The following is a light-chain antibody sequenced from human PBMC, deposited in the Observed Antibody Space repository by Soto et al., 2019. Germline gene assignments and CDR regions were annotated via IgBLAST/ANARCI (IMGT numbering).Light chain of an antibody. CDR2: DAS. J-gene: IGKJ4*01. CDR3: QCRGIWRPGDT. CDR1: QSINNY. Sequence: EIVLTQSPVTLSLSPGERATLSCRASQSINNYLAWYQQKPGQPPRLLIYDASYRATAIPVSFSGSGSGTDFTLTVSSLEREDAAVYYCQCRGIWRPGDTCGGGTKVEIK. V-gene: IGKV3-11*01.